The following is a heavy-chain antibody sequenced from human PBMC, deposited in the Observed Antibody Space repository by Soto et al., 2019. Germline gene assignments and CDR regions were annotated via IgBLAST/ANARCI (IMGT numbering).Heavy chain of an antibody. J-gene: IGHJ4*02. V-gene: IGHV3-23*01. D-gene: IGHD6-25*01. CDR2: VSGGSGST. CDR1: GFSFSTYG. CDR3: AKWSGYGDY. Sequence: EVQLLESGGGLVQPGGSLRLSCAVSGFSFSTYGVTWVRQAPGKGLEWVSGVSGGSGSTHYADSVKGRFTITGDNSKNTVYLQMNSLRVEDTAVYYCAKWSGYGDYWGQGTLVTVSS.